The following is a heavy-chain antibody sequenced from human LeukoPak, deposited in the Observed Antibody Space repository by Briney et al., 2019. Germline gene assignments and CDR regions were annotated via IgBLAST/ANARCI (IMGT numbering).Heavy chain of an antibody. V-gene: IGHV1-8*01. J-gene: IGHJ6*02. CDR1: GYTFTSYD. CDR2: MNPNSGNT. CDR3: ANERTEQWLVRSYYYYGMDV. Sequence: ASVKVSCKASGYTFTSYDINWVRQATGQGLEWMGWMNPNSGNTGYAQKFQGRVTMTRNTSISTAYMELSSLRSEDTAVYYCANERTEQWLVRSYYYYGMDVWGQGTTVTVSS. D-gene: IGHD6-19*01.